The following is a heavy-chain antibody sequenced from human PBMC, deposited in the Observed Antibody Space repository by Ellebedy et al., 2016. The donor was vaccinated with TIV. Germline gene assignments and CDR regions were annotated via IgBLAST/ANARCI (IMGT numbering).Heavy chain of an antibody. J-gene: IGHJ4*02. D-gene: IGHD5-12*01. CDR3: ARYGYSGYGY. CDR1: GFTFSSYA. CDR2: ISGSGGST. V-gene: IGHV3-23*01. Sequence: GESLKISCAASGFTFSSYAMSWVRQAPGKGLEWVSAISGSGGSTYYADSVKGRFTISRDNSKNTLYLQMNSLRAEDTAVYYCARYGYSGYGYWGQGTLVTVSS.